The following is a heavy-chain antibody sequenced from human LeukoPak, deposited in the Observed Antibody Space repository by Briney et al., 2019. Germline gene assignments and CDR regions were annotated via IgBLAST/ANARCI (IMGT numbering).Heavy chain of an antibody. CDR2: FYSDGSRT. J-gene: IGHJ6*03. D-gene: IGHD6-13*01. V-gene: IGHV3-74*01. Sequence: HPGGSLRLSCEDSGFTLSSYWIHWVPQAPGKGLVWISRFYSDGSRTNYADSVKGRFTISGDNAKNTQYLQMNSLRAEDTAVYYCASIPVIAAADTGDYMDVWGKGTTVTISS. CDR3: ASIPVIAAADTGDYMDV. CDR1: GFTLSSYW.